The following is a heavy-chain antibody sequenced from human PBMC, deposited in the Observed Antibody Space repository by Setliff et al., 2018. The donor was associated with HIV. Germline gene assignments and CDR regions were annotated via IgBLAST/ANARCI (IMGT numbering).Heavy chain of an antibody. CDR1: GFTFDDYT. Sequence: GGSLGLSCAASGFTFDDYTMHWVRQAPGKGLEWVSLISWDGGSTYYADSVKGRFTISRDNAKNSLYLQMNSLRAEDTAVYYCARDCRVGWVFTYGMDVWGQGTLVTVSS. CDR3: ARDCRVGWVFTYGMDV. V-gene: IGHV3-43*01. CDR2: ISWDGGST. J-gene: IGHJ6*02. D-gene: IGHD6-13*01.